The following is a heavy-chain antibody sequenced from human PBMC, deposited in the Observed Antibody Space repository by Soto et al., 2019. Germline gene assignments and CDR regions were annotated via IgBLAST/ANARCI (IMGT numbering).Heavy chain of an antibody. J-gene: IGHJ4*02. Sequence: QLQLQESGPGLVKPSETLSLTCTVSGGSITSNAYYWGWIRQPPGKGLEWLGYIYYSGSASYNPSLKSRVTMSVDTSKNQFSLKLSSVTAADTAMYYCARRPKRGSYSWCFDYWGQGTLVTVSS. V-gene: IGHV4-39*01. D-gene: IGHD1-26*01. CDR1: GGSITSNAYY. CDR2: IYYSGSA. CDR3: ARRPKRGSYSWCFDY.